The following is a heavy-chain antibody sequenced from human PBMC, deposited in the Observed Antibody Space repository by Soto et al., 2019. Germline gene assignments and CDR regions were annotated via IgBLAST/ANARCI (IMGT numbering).Heavy chain of an antibody. V-gene: IGHV1-8*01. CDR2: MNPNSGNT. D-gene: IGHD6-6*01. J-gene: IGHJ6*02. CDR1: GYTFTSYD. CDR3: AREEWAARPGGPYYYYYGMDV. Sequence: ASVKVSCKASGYTFTSYDINWVRQATGQGLEWMGWMNPNSGNTGYAQKFQGRVTMTRNTSISTAYMELSSLRSEDTAVYYCAREEWAARPGGPYYYYYGMDVWGQGTTVTVSS.